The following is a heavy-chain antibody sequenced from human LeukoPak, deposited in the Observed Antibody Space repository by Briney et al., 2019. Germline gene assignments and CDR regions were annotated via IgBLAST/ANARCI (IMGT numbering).Heavy chain of an antibody. Sequence: SETLSLTCTVSGGSISSSSYYWGWIRQPPGKGLEWIGSIYYSGGTYYNPSLKSRVTISVDTSKNQFSLKLSSVTAADTAVYYCARDSYGDYVDDYWGQGTLVTVSS. CDR2: IYYSGGT. CDR1: GGSISSSSYY. V-gene: IGHV4-39*02. CDR3: ARDSYGDYVDDY. J-gene: IGHJ4*02. D-gene: IGHD4-17*01.